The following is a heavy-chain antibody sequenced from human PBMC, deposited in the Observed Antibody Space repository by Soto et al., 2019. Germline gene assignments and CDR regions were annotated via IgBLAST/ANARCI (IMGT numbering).Heavy chain of an antibody. Sequence: QVQLVQSGAEVKTPGASMKVSCKASGYTFIDHYIHWVRQAPGQGLEWMGMLNPSGGGASYAQKFQGRVTMTRDTSTSTVYRELSGLTAEDTAVYYCARGFYSTSWYFRFDFWGQGTLVTVSS. CDR3: ARGFYSTSWYFRFDF. D-gene: IGHD6-13*01. V-gene: IGHV1-46*01. CDR2: LNPSGGGA. CDR1: GYTFIDHY. J-gene: IGHJ4*02.